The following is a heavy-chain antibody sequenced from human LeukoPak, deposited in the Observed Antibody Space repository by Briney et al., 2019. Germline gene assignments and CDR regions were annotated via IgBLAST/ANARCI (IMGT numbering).Heavy chain of an antibody. J-gene: IGHJ4*02. Sequence: SETLSLTCAVYGGSFSGYYWSWIRQPPGKGLEWIGEINHSGSTNYNPSPKSRVTISVDTSKNQFSLKLSSVTAADTAVYYCARGRGITFGGVIGPRYDYWGQGTLVTVSS. CDR1: GGSFSGYY. CDR3: ARGRGITFGGVIGPRYDY. CDR2: INHSGST. D-gene: IGHD3-16*02. V-gene: IGHV4-34*01.